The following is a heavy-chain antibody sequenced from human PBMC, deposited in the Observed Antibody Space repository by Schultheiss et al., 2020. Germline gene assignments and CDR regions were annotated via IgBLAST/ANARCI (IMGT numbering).Heavy chain of an antibody. CDR1: GGSISSGDYY. V-gene: IGHV4-61*08. Sequence: SQTLSLTCTVSGGSISSGDYYWSWIRLSPEKGLEWIGYIYYSGSTNYNPSLKSRVTISVDTSKNQFSLKLSSVTAADTAVYYCARDWGSYYDSSGYGDAFDIWGQGTMVTVSS. CDR3: ARDWGSYYDSSGYGDAFDI. J-gene: IGHJ3*02. D-gene: IGHD3-22*01. CDR2: IYYSGST.